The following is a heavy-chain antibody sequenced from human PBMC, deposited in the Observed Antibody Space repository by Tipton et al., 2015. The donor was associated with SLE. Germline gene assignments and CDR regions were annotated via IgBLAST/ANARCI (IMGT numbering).Heavy chain of an antibody. V-gene: IGHV3-11*06. Sequence: LSLTCTVSGGSISSGDYYWSWIRQPPGKGLEWVSSISSSSSYIYYADSVKGRFTISRDNAKNSLYLQMNSLRAEDTAVYYCARDIGALAAAGDLWGRGTLVTVSS. CDR1: GGSISSGDYY. CDR2: ISSSSSYI. D-gene: IGHD6-13*01. J-gene: IGHJ2*01. CDR3: ARDIGALAAAGDL.